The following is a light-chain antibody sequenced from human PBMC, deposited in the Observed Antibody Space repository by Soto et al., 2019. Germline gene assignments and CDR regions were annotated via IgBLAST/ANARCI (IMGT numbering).Light chain of an antibody. CDR1: QSVSSN. CDR2: GAS. J-gene: IGKJ2*01. CDR3: QQYNNWPYT. V-gene: IGKV3-15*01. Sequence: EIVMTQSPATLSVSPGERAALSCRASQSVSSNFAWYQQKPGQAPRLLIYGASTRATGIPARFSGSGSGTEFTLTISSLHSEEFAVYYCQQYNNWPYTFGQGTKREIK.